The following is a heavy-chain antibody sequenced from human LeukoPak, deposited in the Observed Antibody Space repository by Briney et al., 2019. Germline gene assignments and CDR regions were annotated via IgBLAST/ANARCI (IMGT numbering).Heavy chain of an antibody. CDR2: IYYSGST. Sequence: SETLSLTCTVSGGSFSSGSYYWSWIRQPPGKGLEWIGYIYYSGSTNYNPSLKSRVTISVDTSKNQFSLKLSSVTAADTAVYYCARAQYDYVWGSYYYWGQGTLVTASS. CDR1: GGSFSSGSYY. J-gene: IGHJ4*02. V-gene: IGHV4-61*01. CDR3: ARAQYDYVWGSYYY. D-gene: IGHD3-16*01.